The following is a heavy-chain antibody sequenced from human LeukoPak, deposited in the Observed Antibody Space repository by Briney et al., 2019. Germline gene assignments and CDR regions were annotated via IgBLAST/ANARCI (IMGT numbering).Heavy chain of an antibody. CDR1: GFTFNSYW. V-gene: IGHV3-7*01. CDR2: IKQDGSEK. D-gene: IGHD1-26*01. J-gene: IGHJ4*02. CDR3: AREDGSFDY. Sequence: GGSLRLSCAASGFTFNSYWMSWVRQAPGMGLEWVADIKQDGSEKYYVDSVKGRFTISRDNAKNSLYLQMNSLRAEDTAVYYCAREDGSFDYWGQGTLVTVSS.